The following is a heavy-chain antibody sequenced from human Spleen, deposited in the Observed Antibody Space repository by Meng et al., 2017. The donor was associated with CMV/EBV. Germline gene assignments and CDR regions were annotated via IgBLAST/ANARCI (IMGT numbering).Heavy chain of an antibody. Sequence: QGQLQQGGAGLLKPSETLSLTCAVYGGSFSGYYWSWIRQPPGKGLEWIGEINHSGSTNYNPSLKSRVTISVDTSKNQFSLKLSSVTAADTAVYYCARWVWWSGWSLDYWGQGTLVTVSS. V-gene: IGHV4-34*01. CDR1: GGSFSGYY. D-gene: IGHD6-19*01. J-gene: IGHJ4*02. CDR3: ARWVWWSGWSLDY. CDR2: INHSGST.